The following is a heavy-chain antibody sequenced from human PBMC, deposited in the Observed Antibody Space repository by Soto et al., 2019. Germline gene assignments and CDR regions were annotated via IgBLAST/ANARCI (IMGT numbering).Heavy chain of an antibody. CDR1: GGSISSYY. V-gene: IGHV4-59*12. CDR3: ARVFHCNSGDCYSNFDY. J-gene: IGHJ4*02. D-gene: IGHD2-21*02. CDR2: IYYSGST. Sequence: SETLSLTCTVSGGSISSYYWSWIRQPPGKGLEWIGYIYYSGSTNYNPSLKSRVTISVDTSKNQFSLKLNSMTVEDTAVYYCARVFHCNSGDCYSNFDYWGQGTLVTVSS.